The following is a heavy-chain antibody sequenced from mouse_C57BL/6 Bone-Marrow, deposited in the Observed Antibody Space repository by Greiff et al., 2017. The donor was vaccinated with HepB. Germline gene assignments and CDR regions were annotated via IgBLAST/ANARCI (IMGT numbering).Heavy chain of an antibody. CDR3: ARRDYDYDWYFDV. J-gene: IGHJ1*03. Sequence: VQLKESGPELVKPGASVKISCKASGYAFSSSWMNWVKQRPGKGLEWIGRIYPGDGDTNYNGKFKSKATLTADKSSSTAYMQLSSRTSEDSAVYFCARRDYDYDWYFDVWGTGTTVTVSS. CDR2: IYPGDGDT. V-gene: IGHV1-82*01. CDR1: GYAFSSSW. D-gene: IGHD2-4*01.